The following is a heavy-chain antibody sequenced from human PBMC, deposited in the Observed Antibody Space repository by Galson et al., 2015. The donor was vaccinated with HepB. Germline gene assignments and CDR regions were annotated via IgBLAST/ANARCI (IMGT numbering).Heavy chain of an antibody. D-gene: IGHD2-21*02. J-gene: IGHJ4*02. V-gene: IGHV3-11*01. Sequence: SLRLSCAASGFTFSDYYMSWIRQAPGKGLEWVSYISHSGSTIYYADSVKGRFTISRDNAKNSLYLQMNSLGAEDTAVYYCARELTAEYSSSAYWGQGALVTVSS. CDR1: GFTFSDYY. CDR3: ARELTAEYSSSAY. CDR2: ISHSGSTI.